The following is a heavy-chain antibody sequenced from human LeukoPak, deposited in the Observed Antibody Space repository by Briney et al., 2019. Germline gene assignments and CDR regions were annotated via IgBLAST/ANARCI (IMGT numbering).Heavy chain of an antibody. J-gene: IGHJ4*02. CDR2: IYYSGST. CDR3: ASANNWNDKFDY. V-gene: IGHV4-59*08. CDR1: GGSISSYY. D-gene: IGHD1-20*01. Sequence: SETLSLTCTVSGGSISSYYWSWIRQPPGKGLEWIGYIYYSGSTNYNPSLKSQVTISVDTSKNQFSLKLSSVTAADTAVYYCASANNWNDKFDYWGQGTLVTVSS.